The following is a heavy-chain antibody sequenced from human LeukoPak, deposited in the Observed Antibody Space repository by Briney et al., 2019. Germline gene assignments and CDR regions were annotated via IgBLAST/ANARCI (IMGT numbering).Heavy chain of an antibody. CDR1: GGSISSYY. CDR2: IYYSGST. D-gene: IGHD5-12*01. V-gene: IGHV4-59*01. CDR3: ASLSGYASFNYYYYYGMDV. Sequence: PSETLSLTCTVSGGSISSYYWSWTRQPPGKGLEWIGYIYYSGSTNYNPSLKSRVTISVDTSKNQFSLKLSSVTAADTAVYYCASLSGYASFNYYYYYGMDVWGKGTTVTVSS. J-gene: IGHJ6*04.